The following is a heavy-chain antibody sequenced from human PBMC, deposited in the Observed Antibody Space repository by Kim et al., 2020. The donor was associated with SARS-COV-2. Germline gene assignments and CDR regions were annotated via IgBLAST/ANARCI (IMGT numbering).Heavy chain of an antibody. J-gene: IGHJ4*02. V-gene: IGHV3-23*01. CDR3: ARTRGKAAAGRNYYFDY. CDR1: GFTFTTYA. D-gene: IGHD6-13*01. Sequence: GGSLRLSCVVSGFTFTTYAMSWVRQAPGKGLEWVSLISGSGGSTYYADSVKGRFIISRDNSKNTVYLQMNSLRAEDMAVYYCARTRGKAAAGRNYYFDYWGQGTLVTVSS. CDR2: ISGSGGST.